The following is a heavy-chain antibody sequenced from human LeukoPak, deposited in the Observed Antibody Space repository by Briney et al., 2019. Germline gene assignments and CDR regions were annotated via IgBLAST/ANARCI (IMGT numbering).Heavy chain of an antibody. Sequence: PSETLSLTCTVSGGSISTSNYYWGWIRQPPGKGLEWIGSIYYSGSTYYNPSLKSRVTISVDTSKNRFSLKLSSVTAADTAVYYCARYDSGSYYRYFDYWGQGTLVTVSS. J-gene: IGHJ4*02. V-gene: IGHV4-39*07. CDR2: IYYSGST. D-gene: IGHD1-26*01. CDR3: ARYDSGSYYRYFDY. CDR1: GGSISTSNYY.